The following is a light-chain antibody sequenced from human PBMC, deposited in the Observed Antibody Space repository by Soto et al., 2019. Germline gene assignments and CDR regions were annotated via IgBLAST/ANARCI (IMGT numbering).Light chain of an antibody. V-gene: IGKV3-20*01. Sequence: EIVLTQSPGTLSLSPGEGSTLSCRASQTVSSNYLAWYQQKPGQAPRLVIYGASGRANGIPDRFSGSGSGTDFTLTISRLEPEDFAVYYCQQYGSSITFGQGTRLEI. CDR3: QQYGSSIT. J-gene: IGKJ5*01. CDR2: GAS. CDR1: QTVSSNY.